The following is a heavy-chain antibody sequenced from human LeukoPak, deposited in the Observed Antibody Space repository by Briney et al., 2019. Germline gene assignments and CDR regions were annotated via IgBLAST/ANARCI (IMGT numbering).Heavy chain of an antibody. J-gene: IGHJ4*02. Sequence: PGGSLRLSCAASGFTFSSYAMSWVRQAPGKGLEWVSGISGGGSNTYYADSVKGRFTISRDNSKNTLYLQMNSLRAVDTAVYYCAKDSLPRYYDSSEPTFDYWGQGTLVTVSS. CDR3: AKDSLPRYYDSSEPTFDY. V-gene: IGHV3-23*01. CDR2: ISGGGSNT. CDR1: GFTFSSYA. D-gene: IGHD3-22*01.